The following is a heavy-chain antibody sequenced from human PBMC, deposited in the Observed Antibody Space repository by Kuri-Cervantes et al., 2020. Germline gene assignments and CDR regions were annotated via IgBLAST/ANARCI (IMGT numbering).Heavy chain of an antibody. CDR3: AKEYVGYCSSTSCYNFDY. Sequence: LSLTCAASGFTFSSYAMHWVRQAPGKGLEWVAVISYDGSNKYYADSVKGRFTISRDDSKNTLYLQMNSLRAEDTAVYYCAKEYVGYCSSTSCYNFDYWGQGTLVTVSS. V-gene: IGHV3-30-3*01. CDR2: ISYDGSNK. D-gene: IGHD2-2*01. CDR1: GFTFSSYA. J-gene: IGHJ4*02.